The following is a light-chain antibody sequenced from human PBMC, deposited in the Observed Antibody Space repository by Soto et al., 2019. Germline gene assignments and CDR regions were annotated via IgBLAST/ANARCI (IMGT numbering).Light chain of an antibody. J-gene: IGKJ4*01. Sequence: DIVMIQSPDSLAVSLGERATINCKSSQSVLSSANNKNYLAWYQQKPGQPPKLLIYGASTRASGVPDRFSGSGSGTDFTLTISSLQAEDVAVYYCQQYYGAPLTFGGGTTVEIK. V-gene: IGKV4-1*01. CDR1: QSVLSSANNKNY. CDR2: GAS. CDR3: QQYYGAPLT.